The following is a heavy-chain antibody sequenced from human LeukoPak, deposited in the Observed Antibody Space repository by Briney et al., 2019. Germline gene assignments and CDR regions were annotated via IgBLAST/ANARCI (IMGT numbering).Heavy chain of an antibody. Sequence: SETLSLTCAVYGGSFSGYYWSWIRQPPGKGLEWIGETNHSGSTNYNPSLKSRVTISVDTSKNQFSLKLSSVTAADTAVYYCARGSGWFGTNYFDYWGQGTLVTVSS. CDR1: GGSFSGYY. CDR3: ARGSGWFGTNYFDY. D-gene: IGHD3-10*01. J-gene: IGHJ4*02. V-gene: IGHV4-34*01. CDR2: TNHSGST.